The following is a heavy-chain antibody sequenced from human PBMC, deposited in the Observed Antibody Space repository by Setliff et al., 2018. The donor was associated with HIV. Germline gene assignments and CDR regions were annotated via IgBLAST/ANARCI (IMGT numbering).Heavy chain of an antibody. CDR2: IFYSETVYYGGRT. CDR1: GGSISSNNYY. D-gene: IGHD2-21*02. J-gene: IGHJ4*02. V-gene: IGHV4-39*07. CDR3: ARGVPLLPPHY. Sequence: SETLSLTCTVSGGSISSNNYYWGWIRQPPGKGLEWIGSIFYSETVYYGGRTYYSPSLKSRVTISVDTSKSQFSLKLSSVTAADTAVYYRARGVPLLPPHYWGQGTLVTVSS.